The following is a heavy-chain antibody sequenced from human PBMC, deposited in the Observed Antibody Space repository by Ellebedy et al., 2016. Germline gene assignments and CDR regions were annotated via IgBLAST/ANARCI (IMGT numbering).Heavy chain of an antibody. CDR1: GYTFTNYE. J-gene: IGHJ4*02. CDR3: ARNGNNWNDRSNFDY. CDR2: ISAYNGNT. V-gene: IGHV1-18*01. D-gene: IGHD1-20*01. Sequence: ASVKVSXKASGYTFTNYEISWVRQAPGQGLEWMGWISAYNGNTNYAQKLQGRVTMTTDTSTSTAYMELRSLRSDDTAVYYCARNGNNWNDRSNFDYWGQGTLVTVSS.